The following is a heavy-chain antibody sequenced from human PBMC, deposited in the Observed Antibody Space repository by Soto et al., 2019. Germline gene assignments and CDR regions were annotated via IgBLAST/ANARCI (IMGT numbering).Heavy chain of an antibody. J-gene: IGHJ4*02. V-gene: IGHV1-3*01. CDR3: AREISQSVFDY. Sequence: ASVKVSCKASEYTFTKYALHWVRQAPGQRLEWMGWINAGSGNTNYAQKFQERVTITRDMSTSTAYMELSSLRSEDTAVYYCAREISQSVFDYWGQGTLVTVSS. CDR2: INAGSGNT. CDR1: EYTFTKYA.